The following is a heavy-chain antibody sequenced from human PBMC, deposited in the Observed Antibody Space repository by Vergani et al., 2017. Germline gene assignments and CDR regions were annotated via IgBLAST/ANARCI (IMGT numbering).Heavy chain of an antibody. J-gene: IGHJ5*02. D-gene: IGHD2-8*02. CDR3: VRTEYCTGIACITRIDA. CDR1: GFSFNTYW. V-gene: IGHV3-74*03. CDR2: IDEYGNRA. Sequence: EVQLVESGGGSVQSGGSLRLSCVAPGFSFNTYWMHWVRQVPGKGLMWVARIDEYGNRATYVGFETGRFTISRDNAKNPVFLQMNNLRADVAGVYCCVRTEYCTGIACITRIDAWGQGALVTVSS.